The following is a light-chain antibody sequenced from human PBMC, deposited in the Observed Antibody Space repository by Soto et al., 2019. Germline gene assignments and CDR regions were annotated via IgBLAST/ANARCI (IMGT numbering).Light chain of an antibody. J-gene: IGLJ1*01. CDR1: SDDVGAYNS. V-gene: IGLV2-23*01. CDR3: CSSAPESTYV. Sequence: QSALAQPASVSGSPGQSITISCTGTSDDVGAYNSVSWYQQLPHKAPQVILYKGTQRPSGVSSRFSGSTSGNEASLTISGLQADDEADYFCCSSAPESTYVFGTGTKLTV. CDR2: KGT.